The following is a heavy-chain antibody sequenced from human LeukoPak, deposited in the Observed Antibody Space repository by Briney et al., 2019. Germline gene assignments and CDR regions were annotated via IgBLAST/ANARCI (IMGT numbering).Heavy chain of an antibody. CDR3: AKVVNGGYSDY. J-gene: IGHJ4*02. V-gene: IGHV4-4*08. D-gene: IGHD3-22*01. Sequence: SETLSLTCTVSVGSIRSYYWSWIRQPPGKGLEWIGYVHHSGTTKYNPSLNSRVTISMDTSKNQFSLKLTPVTAEDTAIYYCAKVVNGGYSDYWGQGTLVTVSS. CDR1: VGSIRSYY. CDR2: VHHSGTT.